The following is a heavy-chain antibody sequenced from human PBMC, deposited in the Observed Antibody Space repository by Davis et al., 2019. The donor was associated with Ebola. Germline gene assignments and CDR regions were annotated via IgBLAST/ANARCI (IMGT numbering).Heavy chain of an antibody. CDR3: GFPGGGLGYDLGYFHAMGV. CDR1: GGSFNNFA. Sequence: AASVKVSCNASGGSFNNFAISWVRQAPGQGLEWMGGIIPLFRTQHYAQKSQGRLTITADESTTTAYMELYSLRSEDTAVYYCGFPGGGLGYDLGYFHAMGVWGQGTTVTVSS. CDR2: IIPLFRTQ. D-gene: IGHD5-12*01. J-gene: IGHJ6*02. V-gene: IGHV1-69*13.